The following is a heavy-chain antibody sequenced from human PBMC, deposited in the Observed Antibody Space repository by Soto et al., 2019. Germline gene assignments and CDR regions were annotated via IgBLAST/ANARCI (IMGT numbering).Heavy chain of an antibody. CDR1: GVIFDDYA. V-gene: IGHV3-9*01. Sequence: SLRLSCAAAGVIFDDYAMHWVRQAPGKGLEWVSGISWNGGSIGYADSVKGRFAISRDNAKNSLYLQMNSLRPEDTALYYCAKDSRLRSLDYWGQGTRVTVSS. CDR2: ISWNGGSI. D-gene: IGHD3-10*01. CDR3: AKDSRLRSLDY. J-gene: IGHJ4*02.